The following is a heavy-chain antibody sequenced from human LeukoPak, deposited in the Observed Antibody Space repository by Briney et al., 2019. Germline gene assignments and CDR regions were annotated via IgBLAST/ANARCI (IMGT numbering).Heavy chain of an antibody. CDR3: ARGPYKQQLVRRMKNWFDP. J-gene: IGHJ5*02. V-gene: IGHV4-34*01. D-gene: IGHD6-13*01. Sequence: SETLSLTCAVYSGSLSGYYWSWIRQPPGKGLEWIGEINYSGSTNYNPSLKSRVTISVDTSKNQFSLKLSSVTAADTAVYYCARGPYKQQLVRRMKNWFDPWGQGTLVTVSS. CDR2: INYSGST. CDR1: SGSLSGYY.